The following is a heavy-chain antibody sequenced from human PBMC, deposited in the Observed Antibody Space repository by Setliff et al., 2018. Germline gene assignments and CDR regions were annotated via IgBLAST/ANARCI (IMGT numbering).Heavy chain of an antibody. D-gene: IGHD5-12*01. Sequence: GASVKVSCKASGYTFTTYYFHWVRQAPGQGLEWMGIISPSGGSTSYAQKFQDRVTMTRDTSTSTAYMELSRLRSDDTAVYYCARSGWLREYYFDYWGQGTLVTVSS. CDR3: ARSGWLREYYFDY. CDR1: GYTFTTYY. J-gene: IGHJ4*02. CDR2: ISPSGGST. V-gene: IGHV1-46*01.